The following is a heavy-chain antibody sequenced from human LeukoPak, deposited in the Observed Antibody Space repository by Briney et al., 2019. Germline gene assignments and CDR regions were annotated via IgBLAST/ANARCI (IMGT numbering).Heavy chain of an antibody. D-gene: IGHD3-10*01. CDR2: ISYDGSNK. V-gene: IGHV3-30*18. CDR1: GFTFSSYG. Sequence: GGSLRLSCAASGFTFSSYGMHWVRQAPGKGLEWVAVISYDGSNKYYADSVKGRFTISRDNSKNTLYLQMNSLRAKDTAVYYCAKDLCPRYGSCGFDYWGQGTLVTVSS. J-gene: IGHJ4*02. CDR3: AKDLCPRYGSCGFDY.